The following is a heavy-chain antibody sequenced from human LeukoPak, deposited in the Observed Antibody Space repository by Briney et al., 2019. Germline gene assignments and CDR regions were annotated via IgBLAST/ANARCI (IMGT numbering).Heavy chain of an antibody. D-gene: IGHD4-23*01. Sequence: ASVKVSCKASGYSFTTYYMHWVRQAPGQGLEWMGTINPRDKTTSYAQKFQGTVTMTRDTSTSTVYMELSSLRSEDTAVYCCARVDDYGGNSVGYWGQGTLVTVSS. CDR2: INPRDKTT. CDR1: GYSFTTYY. CDR3: ARVDDYGGNSVGY. V-gene: IGHV1-46*01. J-gene: IGHJ4*02.